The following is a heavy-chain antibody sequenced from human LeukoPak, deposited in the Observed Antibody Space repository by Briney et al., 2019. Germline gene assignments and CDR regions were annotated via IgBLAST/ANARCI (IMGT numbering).Heavy chain of an antibody. D-gene: IGHD5-24*01. J-gene: IGHJ4*02. CDR1: GGSVSSGSYY. CDR2: IYYSGST. Sequence: SETLSLTCTVSGGSVSSGSYYWSWIRQPPGKGLEWIRYIYYSGSTNYNPSLKSRVTISVDTSKNQFSLKLSSVTAADTAVYYCARGRDGYIFDYWGQGTLVTVSS. CDR3: ARGRDGYIFDY. V-gene: IGHV4-61*01.